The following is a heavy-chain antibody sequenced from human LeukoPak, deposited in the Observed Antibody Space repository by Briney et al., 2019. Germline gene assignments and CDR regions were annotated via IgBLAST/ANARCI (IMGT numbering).Heavy chain of an antibody. D-gene: IGHD2-15*01. Sequence: PGGSLRLSCAASGFTFSSYAMSWVRQAPGKGLEGVSAISGSGGSTYYADSVKGRFTISRDNSKNTLYLQMNSLRAEDTAVYYCAKDGRYCSGGSPCWVYYYGMDVWGQGTTVTVSS. CDR2: ISGSGGST. V-gene: IGHV3-23*01. CDR1: GFTFSSYA. J-gene: IGHJ6*02. CDR3: AKDGRYCSGGSPCWVYYYGMDV.